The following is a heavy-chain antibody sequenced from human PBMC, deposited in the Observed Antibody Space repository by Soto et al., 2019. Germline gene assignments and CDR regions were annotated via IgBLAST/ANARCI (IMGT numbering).Heavy chain of an antibody. V-gene: IGHV4-59*08. CDR1: GGSISSYY. CDR3: ARQLEPIYYHYHLAC. CDR2: IYYSGST. Sequence: SETLSLTCTVSGGSISSYYWSWIRQPPGKGLEWIGYIYYSGSTNYNPSLKSRVTISVDTSKNQFSLKLSSVTAADTAVYYCARQLEPIYYHYHLACPAQRTTVTVSS. J-gene: IGHJ6*03. D-gene: IGHD1-1*01.